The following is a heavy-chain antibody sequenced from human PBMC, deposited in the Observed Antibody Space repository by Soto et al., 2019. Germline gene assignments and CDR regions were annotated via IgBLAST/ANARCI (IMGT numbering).Heavy chain of an antibody. Sequence: PSETLSLTCTVSGGSISSSSYYWGWIRQPPGKGLEWIGSIYYSGSTYYNPSLESRVTISVDTSKNQFSLKLSSVTAADTAVYYCARDLRSTGGYDVFDIWGQGTLVTVSS. V-gene: IGHV4-39*07. CDR2: IYYSGST. J-gene: IGHJ3*02. CDR3: ARDLRSTGGYDVFDI. D-gene: IGHD2-8*02. CDR1: GGSISSSSYY.